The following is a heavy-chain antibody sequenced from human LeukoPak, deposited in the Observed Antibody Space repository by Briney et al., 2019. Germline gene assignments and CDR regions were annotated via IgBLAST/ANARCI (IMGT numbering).Heavy chain of an antibody. V-gene: IGHV3-30*18. J-gene: IGHJ4*02. CDR3: AKLREPFDY. CDR1: GFTFSSYG. CDR2: ISYDGSNK. Sequence: GGSLRLSCAASGFTFSSYGMHWVRQAPGKGLEWVAVISYDGSNKYYADSVKGRFTISRDNSKNTLYLQMNSLRAEDTAVYCCAKLREPFDYWGQGTLVTVSS. D-gene: IGHD1-14*01.